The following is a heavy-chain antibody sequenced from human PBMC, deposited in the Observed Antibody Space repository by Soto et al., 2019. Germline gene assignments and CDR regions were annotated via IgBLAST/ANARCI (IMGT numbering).Heavy chain of an antibody. V-gene: IGHV2-5*02. D-gene: IGHD6-13*01. J-gene: IGHJ4*02. CDR1: GFSLSTSGVG. Sequence: QITLKESGPTLVKPTQTLTLTCTFSGFSLSTSGVGVGWIRQPPGKALEWLALIYWDDEKRYSPSLKSRLTITKDTSKNQVVLTMTNMDPVDTATYYCAHSPPGIAAAGSFDYWGQGTLVTVSS. CDR3: AHSPPGIAAAGSFDY. CDR2: IYWDDEK.